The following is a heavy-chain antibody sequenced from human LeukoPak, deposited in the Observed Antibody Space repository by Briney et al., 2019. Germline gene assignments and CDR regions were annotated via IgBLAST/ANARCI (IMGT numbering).Heavy chain of an antibody. V-gene: IGHV3-23*01. CDR3: AKTLIVLGVPLAAPCFDY. D-gene: IGHD3-22*01. J-gene: IGHJ4*02. Sequence: GGSLRLSCAASGFTFSSYAMSWVRQAPGKGLEWVSAISGSGGSTYYADSVKGRFTISRDNSKNTLYLQMNSLRAEDTAVYYCAKTLIVLGVPLAAPCFDYWGQGTLVTVSS. CDR1: GFTFSSYA. CDR2: ISGSGGST.